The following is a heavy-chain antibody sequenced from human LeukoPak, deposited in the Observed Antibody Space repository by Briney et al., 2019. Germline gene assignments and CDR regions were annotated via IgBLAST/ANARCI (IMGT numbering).Heavy chain of an antibody. CDR3: ARCSGYGMDV. CDR1: GFTFSSYA. V-gene: IGHV3-30-3*01. Sequence: GGSLRLSCAASGFTFSSYAMHWVRQAPGKGLEWVAVMSSDGTHIYYADSVKGRFTISRDNSKNTLYLQMNSLRDEDTAVYHCARCSGYGMDVWGQGTTVTVSS. D-gene: IGHD3-10*02. J-gene: IGHJ6*02. CDR2: MSSDGTHI.